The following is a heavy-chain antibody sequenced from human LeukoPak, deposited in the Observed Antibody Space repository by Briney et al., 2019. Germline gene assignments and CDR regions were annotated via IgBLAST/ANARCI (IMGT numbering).Heavy chain of an antibody. CDR2: ISSSGSTI. D-gene: IGHD3-22*01. Sequence: GGSLRLSCAASGFTFSGYEMNWVRQAPGKRLEWVSYISSSGSTIYYADSVKGRFTISRDNAKNSLYLQMNSLRVEDTAVYYCARDADYNYDGTAYYSFQHWGQGTLVTVSS. CDR1: GFTFSGYE. V-gene: IGHV3-48*03. J-gene: IGHJ1*01. CDR3: ARDADYNYDGTAYYSFQH.